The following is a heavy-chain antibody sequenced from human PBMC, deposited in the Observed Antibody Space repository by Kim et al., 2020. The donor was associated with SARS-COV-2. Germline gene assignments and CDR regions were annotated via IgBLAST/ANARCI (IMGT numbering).Heavy chain of an antibody. D-gene: IGHD3-22*01. CDR3: ATDLIVATQNAEYFQH. J-gene: IGHJ1*01. V-gene: IGHV1-24*01. Sequence: ASVKVSCKVSGYTLTELSMHWVRQAPGKGLEWMGGFDPGDGETNYSQKFQGRVTMTEDTSTDTAYMELSSLRSEDTAVYYCATDLIVATQNAEYFQHWGQGTLLTVSS. CDR1: GYTLTELS. CDR2: FDPGDGET.